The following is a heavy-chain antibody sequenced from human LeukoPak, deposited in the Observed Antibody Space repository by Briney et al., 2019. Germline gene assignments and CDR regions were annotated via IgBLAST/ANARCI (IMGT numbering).Heavy chain of an antibody. CDR3: ARDDYGDNHYYYYGMDV. V-gene: IGHV1-18*01. J-gene: IGHJ6*02. CDR1: GYTFTNYG. CDR2: ISAYNGNT. Sequence: GASVKISCKASGYTFTNYGISWVRQAPGQGLEWMGWISAYNGNTNYAQMLQGRVTMTTDTSTSTAYLELRSLTSDDTAVYYCARDDYGDNHYYYYGMDVWGQGTTVTVSS. D-gene: IGHD4-17*01.